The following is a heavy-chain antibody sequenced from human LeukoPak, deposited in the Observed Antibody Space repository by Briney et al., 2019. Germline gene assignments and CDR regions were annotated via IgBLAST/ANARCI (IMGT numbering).Heavy chain of an antibody. D-gene: IGHD4-17*01. CDR1: GFTFSSNY. Sequence: GGSLRLSCAASGFTFSSNYMSWVRQAPGKGLEWVSVIYSGGSTYYADSVKGRFTISRDNSKNTLYLQMNSLRAEDTAVYYCAREVLGDFFDYWGQGTLVTVSS. CDR3: AREVLGDFFDY. V-gene: IGHV3-53*01. CDR2: IYSGGST. J-gene: IGHJ4*02.